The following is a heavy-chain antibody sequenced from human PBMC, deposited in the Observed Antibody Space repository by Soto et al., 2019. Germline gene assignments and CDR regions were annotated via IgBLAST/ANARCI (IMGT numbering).Heavy chain of an antibody. D-gene: IGHD2-15*01. CDR3: ARGSIAARRGYCSGGSCYSYNWFDP. Sequence: SETLSLTCTVPGGSVSSCSYYWSWIRHPPGKGLDWIGYIYYSGSTNYNPSLKSRVTISVDTSKNQFSLKLSSVTAADTAVYYCARGSIAARRGYCSGGSCYSYNWFDPWGQGTLVTVSS. J-gene: IGHJ5*02. CDR2: IYYSGST. V-gene: IGHV4-61*01. CDR1: GGSVSSCSYY.